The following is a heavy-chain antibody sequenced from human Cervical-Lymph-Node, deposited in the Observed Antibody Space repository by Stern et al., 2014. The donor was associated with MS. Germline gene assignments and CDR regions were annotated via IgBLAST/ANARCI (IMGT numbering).Heavy chain of an antibody. J-gene: IGHJ4*02. Sequence: EVQLVESGGGLVQPGGSLRLSCAASGFTVSSNYMTWDRQAPGKGLEWVSVIYSGGSTYYTDSVKGRFTLSRDNSKNTLYLQMNDLRVADSAVYYCARERGNWSGYDYWGQGTLVTVSS. CDR2: IYSGGST. V-gene: IGHV3-66*01. CDR3: ARERGNWSGYDY. CDR1: GFTVSSNY. D-gene: IGHD3-3*01.